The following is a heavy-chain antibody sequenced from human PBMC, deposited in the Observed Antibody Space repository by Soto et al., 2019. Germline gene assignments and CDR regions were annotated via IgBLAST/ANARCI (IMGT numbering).Heavy chain of an antibody. CDR2: IIPIFGTA. D-gene: IGHD2-2*01. V-gene: IGHV1-69*01. CDR1: GGTFSSYA. Sequence: QVQLVQSGAEVKKPGSSVKVYCKASGGTFSSYAISWVRQAPGQGLEWMGGIIPIFGTANYAQKFQGRVTITADESTSTAYMELSSLRSEDTAVYYCARDGAVVVPAAPVNYYYGMDVWGQGTTVTVSS. CDR3: ARDGAVVVPAAPVNYYYGMDV. J-gene: IGHJ6*02.